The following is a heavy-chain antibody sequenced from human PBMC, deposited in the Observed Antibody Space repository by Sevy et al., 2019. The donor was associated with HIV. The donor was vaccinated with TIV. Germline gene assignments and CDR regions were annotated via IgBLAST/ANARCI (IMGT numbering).Heavy chain of an antibody. D-gene: IGHD2-2*01. Sequence: SETLSLTCAVYGGSFSGYYWSWIRQPPGKGLEWIGEINHSGSTNYNPSLKSRVTISVDTPKNQLSLKLNSVTAADTAVYYCARHCSSSSGSHAFDIWGQGTMVTVSS. CDR2: INHSGST. CDR3: ARHCSSSSGSHAFDI. V-gene: IGHV4-34*01. CDR1: GGSFSGYY. J-gene: IGHJ3*02.